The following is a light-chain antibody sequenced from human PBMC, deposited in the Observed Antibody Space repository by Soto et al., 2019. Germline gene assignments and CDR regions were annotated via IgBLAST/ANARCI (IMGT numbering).Light chain of an antibody. J-gene: IGLJ1*01. CDR1: SSNIGAGYD. CDR3: QSYDSSLSGSYV. CDR2: NNN. Sequence: QSVLTQPPSVSGAPGQRVTISCTGSSSNIGAGYDVHWYQRLPGTAPKVLIYNNNNRPSGVPDRFSGSKSGTSASLAITGLQAEGEADYYCQSYDSSLSGSYVFGTGTKLTVL. V-gene: IGLV1-40*01.